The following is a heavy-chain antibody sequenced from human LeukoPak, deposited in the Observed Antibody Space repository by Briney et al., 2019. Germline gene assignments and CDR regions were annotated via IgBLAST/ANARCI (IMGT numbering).Heavy chain of an antibody. CDR3: AKETKVVITTLSDY. CDR2: ISGSGGST. J-gene: IGHJ4*02. V-gene: IGHV3-23*01. CDR1: GFTFSSYA. Sequence: GGSLRLSCAASGFTFSSYAMTWVRQAPGKGLEWVSGISGSGGSTYYVDSVKGRFTISRDNSKNTLFLQMNSLRAEDTAVYYCAKETKVVITTLSDYWGQGTLVTVSS. D-gene: IGHD3-22*01.